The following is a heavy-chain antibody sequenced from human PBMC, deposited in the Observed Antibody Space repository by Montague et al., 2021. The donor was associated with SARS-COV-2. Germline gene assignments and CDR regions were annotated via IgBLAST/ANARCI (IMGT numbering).Heavy chain of an antibody. CDR1: GGSINSFY. CDR3: STQAGGITSGSHDY. CDR2: IHHSGST. Sequence: SETLSLTCTVSGGSINSFYWSWVRQSPGKRMELIGDIHHSGSTKYNPSLQSRVTMSLDTSRNQLSLKLSSVTAADTAIYYCSTQAGGITSGSHDYWGQGTLVTVSS. V-gene: IGHV4-59*08. D-gene: IGHD1-7*01. J-gene: IGHJ4*02.